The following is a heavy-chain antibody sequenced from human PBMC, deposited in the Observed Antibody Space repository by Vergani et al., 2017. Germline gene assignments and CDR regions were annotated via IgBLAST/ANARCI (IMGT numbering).Heavy chain of an antibody. D-gene: IGHD6-13*01. CDR2: IKQDGSEK. CDR3: AGRRRQLVGYNWFDP. CDR1: GFTFSSYW. V-gene: IGHV3-7*01. Sequence: EVQLVESGGGLVQPGGSLRLSCAASGFTFSSYWMSWVRQAPGKGLEWVANIKQDGSEKYYVDSVKGRFTISRDNAKNSLYLQMNSLRAEDTAVYYCAGRRRQLVGYNWFDPWGQGTLVTVSS. J-gene: IGHJ5*02.